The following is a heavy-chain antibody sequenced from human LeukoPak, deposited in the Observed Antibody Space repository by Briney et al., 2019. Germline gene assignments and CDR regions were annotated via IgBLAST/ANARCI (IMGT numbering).Heavy chain of an antibody. CDR1: GFTFSSYS. D-gene: IGHD3-22*01. Sequence: GGSLRLSCAASGFTFSSYSMNWVRQAPGKGLEWVSYISSSSSTIYYADSVKGRFTISRDNAKNSLYLQMNSLRAVDTAVYYCARGTYYYDSSGYRETQDDAFDIWGQGTMVTVSS. V-gene: IGHV3-48*01. CDR3: ARGTYYYDSSGYRETQDDAFDI. CDR2: ISSSSSTI. J-gene: IGHJ3*02.